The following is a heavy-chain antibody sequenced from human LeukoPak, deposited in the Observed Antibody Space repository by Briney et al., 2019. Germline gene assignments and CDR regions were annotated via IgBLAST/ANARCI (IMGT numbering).Heavy chain of an antibody. CDR1: GYTFSKAW. Sequence: PGGSLRLSCAASGYTFSKAWMTWVRQAPGKGLEWVGRIKSRTDGGTTDYAAPVKGRFTISRDDSRKTLYLQMNSLKSADTAVYYCTTRRYWGQGTLVTVSS. CDR3: TTRRY. V-gene: IGHV3-15*01. J-gene: IGHJ4*02. CDR2: IKSRTDGGTT.